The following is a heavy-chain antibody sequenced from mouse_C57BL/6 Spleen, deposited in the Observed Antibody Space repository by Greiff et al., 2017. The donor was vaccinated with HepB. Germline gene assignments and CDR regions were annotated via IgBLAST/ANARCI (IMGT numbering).Heavy chain of an antibody. CDR1: GYTFTSYW. CDR3: ARRGAQAKGYWYFDV. D-gene: IGHD3-2*02. J-gene: IGHJ1*03. Sequence: QVQLQQPGAELVKPGASVKLTCKASGYTFTSYWMHWVKQRPGQGLEWIGMIHPNSGSTNYNEKFKSKATLTVDKSSSTAYMQLSSLTSEDSAVYYCARRGAQAKGYWYFDVWGTGTAVTVSS. CDR2: IHPNSGST. V-gene: IGHV1-64*01.